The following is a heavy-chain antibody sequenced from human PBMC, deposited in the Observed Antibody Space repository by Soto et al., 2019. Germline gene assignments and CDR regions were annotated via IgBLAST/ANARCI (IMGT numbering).Heavy chain of an antibody. J-gene: IGHJ5*01. CDR2: ISDSGTT. CDR1: GGSIGIGLYY. D-gene: IGHD3-10*01. CDR3: ATSVRAGRWFDS. V-gene: IGHV4-31*03. Sequence: ASETLSLTCTVSGGSIGIGLYYWSCIRQHPGKGLEWIGYISDSGTTYYSPSLQSRLSMSVDTSNNNFSLKLASVTAADTAVYYCATSVRAGRWFDSWGPGNLVTVSS.